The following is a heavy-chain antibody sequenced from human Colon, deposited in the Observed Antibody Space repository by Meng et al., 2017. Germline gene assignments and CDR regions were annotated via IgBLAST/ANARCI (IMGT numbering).Heavy chain of an antibody. CDR1: GGSFSGYY. D-gene: IGHD5-12*01. CDR3: ARGRYSGYLP. V-gene: IGHV4-34*01. J-gene: IGHJ5*02. Sequence: QVQLQQWGAGLLKASDTLSLTCAVYGGSFSGYYWSWIRQPPGKGLEWIGEINHSGSTNYNPSLKSRVTISVDTSKNQFSLKLSSVTAADTAVYYCARGRYSGYLPWGQGTLVTVSS. CDR2: INHSGST.